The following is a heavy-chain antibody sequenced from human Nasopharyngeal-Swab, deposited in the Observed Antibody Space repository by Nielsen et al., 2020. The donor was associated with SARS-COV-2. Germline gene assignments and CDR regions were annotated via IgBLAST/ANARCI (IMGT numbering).Heavy chain of an antibody. D-gene: IGHD2-2*02. CDR2: IYTSGST. Sequence: SETLSLTCTVSGGSISSYYWSWIRQPAGKGLEWIGRIYTSGSTNYNPSLKSRVTMSVDTSKNQFSLKLSSVTAADTAVYYCARETCSSTSCYRGVHNWFDPWGQGTLVTVSS. J-gene: IGHJ5*02. CDR3: ARETCSSTSCYRGVHNWFDP. V-gene: IGHV4-4*07. CDR1: GGSISSYY.